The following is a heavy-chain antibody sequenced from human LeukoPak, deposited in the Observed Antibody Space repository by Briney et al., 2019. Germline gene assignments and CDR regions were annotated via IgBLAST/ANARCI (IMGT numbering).Heavy chain of an antibody. CDR1: GFTFSSYS. CDR3: AKRVSVCDPTYFFDS. J-gene: IGHJ4*02. CDR2: FGHSGNT. V-gene: IGHV3-23*01. D-gene: IGHD2-21*01. Sequence: PGGSLRLSCVASGFTFSSYSMRWVRQAPGKGLEWVSTFGHSGNTYYADSVKGRFTISRDNSKNSLYLQVNSLRAEDTAIYYCAKRVSVCDPTYFFDSWGQGTLVTVTS.